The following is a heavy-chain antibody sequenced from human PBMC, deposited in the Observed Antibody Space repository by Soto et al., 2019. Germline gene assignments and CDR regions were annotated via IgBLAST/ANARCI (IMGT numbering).Heavy chain of an antibody. J-gene: IGHJ3*02. Sequence: GASVKVSCKASGYTFTSYGISWVRQAPGQGLEWMGWISAYNGNTNYAQKLQGRVTMTTDTSTSTAYMELRSLRSDDTAVYYCARVDDIVVVVAAILGAFDIWGQGTMVTVSS. CDR1: GYTFTSYG. D-gene: IGHD2-15*01. V-gene: IGHV1-18*01. CDR3: ARVDDIVVVVAAILGAFDI. CDR2: ISAYNGNT.